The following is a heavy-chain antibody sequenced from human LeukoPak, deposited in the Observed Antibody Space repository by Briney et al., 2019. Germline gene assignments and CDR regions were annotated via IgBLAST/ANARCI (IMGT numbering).Heavy chain of an antibody. J-gene: IGHJ4*02. V-gene: IGHV3-23*01. Sequence: GGSLRLSCAASGFTLSSYFMSWVRQAPGKGLEWVSGIIGSGGSTYYADSVKGRFTISRDNSKNTLYLQVNSLTAEDTAVYYCAKGAYDYIEVAYFDYWGQGTLVTVSS. CDR2: IIGSGGST. CDR3: AKGAYDYIEVAYFDY. CDR1: GFTLSSYF. D-gene: IGHD5-12*01.